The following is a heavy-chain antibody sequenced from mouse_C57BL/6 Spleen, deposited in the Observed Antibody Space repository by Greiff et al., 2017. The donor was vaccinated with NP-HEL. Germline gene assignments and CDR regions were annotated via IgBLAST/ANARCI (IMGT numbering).Heavy chain of an antibody. CDR1: GFTFSDYG. CDR3: ARLYDGYYWYFDV. Sequence: EVNVVESGGGLVQPGGSLKLSCAASGFTFSDYGMAWVRQAPRRGPEWVAFISNLAYSIYYADTVTGRFTISRENAKNTLYLEMSSLRSEDTAMYYCARLYDGYYWYFDVWGTGTTVTVSS. D-gene: IGHD2-3*01. V-gene: IGHV5-15*01. J-gene: IGHJ1*03. CDR2: ISNLAYSI.